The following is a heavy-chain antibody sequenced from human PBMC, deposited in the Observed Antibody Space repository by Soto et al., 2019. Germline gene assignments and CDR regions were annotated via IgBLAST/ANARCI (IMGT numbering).Heavy chain of an antibody. V-gene: IGHV3-33*01. CDR3: EPANFDGSGYYGDS. CDR1: GFTFSNYC. Sequence: QVQLVESGGGLLQPGGSLRLSCVASGFTFSNYCINWLRQVPGKGLEWLALIWYDGSEEYYADSVKGRFTISRDNSKNTLYLQMNSLRAEDTAVYYCEPANFDGSGYYGDSWGQGTLVTVSS. D-gene: IGHD3-22*01. J-gene: IGHJ1*01. CDR2: IWYDGSEE.